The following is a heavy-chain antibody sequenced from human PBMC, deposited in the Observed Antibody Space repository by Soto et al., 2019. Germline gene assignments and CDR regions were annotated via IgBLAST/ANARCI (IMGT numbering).Heavy chain of an antibody. CDR3: ASSKNDRSLDAFDI. Sequence: GESLKISCAASGFTFSDYYMSWIRQAPGKGLEWVSYISSSGSTIYYADSVKGRFTISRDNAKNSLYLQMNSLRAEDTAVYYCASSKNDRSLDAFDIWGQGTMVTVSS. J-gene: IGHJ3*02. D-gene: IGHD1-1*01. CDR2: ISSSGSTI. CDR1: GFTFSDYY. V-gene: IGHV3-11*01.